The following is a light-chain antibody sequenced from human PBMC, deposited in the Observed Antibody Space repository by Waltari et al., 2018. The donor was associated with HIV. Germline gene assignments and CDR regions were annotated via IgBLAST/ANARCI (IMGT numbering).Light chain of an antibody. CDR1: SSNIGTNY. CDR2: RNN. CDR3: AAWDDTLTVV. V-gene: IGLV1-47*01. J-gene: IGLJ2*01. Sequence: QSVLTQPPSASGTPGQSVTISCSGTSSNIGTNYVYWYQQFPGPAPKLLHNRNNQPPAGVPDRFSGSKSGTAASLAISGLRSDDEADYYCAAWDDTLTVVFGGGTKLTVL.